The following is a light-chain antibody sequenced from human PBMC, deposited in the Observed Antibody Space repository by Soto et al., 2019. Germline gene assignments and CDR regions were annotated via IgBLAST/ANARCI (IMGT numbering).Light chain of an antibody. J-gene: IGLJ3*02. CDR2: VNSDGSH. CDR3: QTWGTGYWV. Sequence: QPVLTQSPSASASLGASVKLTCTLSSGHSSHAIAWHQQQPEKGPRYLMKVNSDGSHSRGDGIPDRISGSSSGAERYLPISSLQSEDETDYYCQTWGTGYWVFGGGTKVTVL. V-gene: IGLV4-69*01. CDR1: SGHSSHA.